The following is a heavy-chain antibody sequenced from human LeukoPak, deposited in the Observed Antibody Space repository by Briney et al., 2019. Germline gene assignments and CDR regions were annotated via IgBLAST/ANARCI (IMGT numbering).Heavy chain of an antibody. J-gene: IGHJ6*02. Sequence: ASVKVSCKASGYTFTGYYMHWVRQAPGQGLEWMGWINPNSGGTNYAQKFQGRVTMTRDTSISTVYMELSRLRSDYTAVYYCARDGPVAAAGRYGMDVWGQGTTVTVSS. CDR3: ARDGPVAAAGRYGMDV. CDR1: GYTFTGYY. CDR2: INPNSGGT. D-gene: IGHD6-13*01. V-gene: IGHV1-2*02.